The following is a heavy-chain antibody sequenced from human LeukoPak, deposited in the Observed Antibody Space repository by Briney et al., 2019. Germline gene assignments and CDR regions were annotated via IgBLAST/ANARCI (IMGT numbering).Heavy chain of an antibody. V-gene: IGHV1-8*01. CDR1: GYTFTSYD. CDR3: ARDLRGYCSGGSCYADLDY. CDR2: MNPNSGNT. Sequence: ASVKVSCKASGYTFTSYDINWVRQATGQGLEWMGWMNPNSGNTGYAQKFQGRVTMTRNTSISTAYMELSSLRSEDTAVYYCARDLRGYCSGGSCYADLDYWGQGTLVTVSS. J-gene: IGHJ4*02. D-gene: IGHD2-15*01.